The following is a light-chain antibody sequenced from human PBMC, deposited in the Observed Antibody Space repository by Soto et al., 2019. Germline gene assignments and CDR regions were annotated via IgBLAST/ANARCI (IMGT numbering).Light chain of an antibody. CDR2: ATS. CDR3: QQYGSASLT. Sequence: EIVLTQSPGTLSLSSGERATLSCRASQGVSSSYLSWYQQKPGQAPRLLVYATSNRATGIPDRFSGSGSGTEFTLTISSLEPEDFAVYYCQQYGSASLTFGQGTKLEIK. V-gene: IGKV3-20*01. CDR1: QGVSSSY. J-gene: IGKJ2*01.